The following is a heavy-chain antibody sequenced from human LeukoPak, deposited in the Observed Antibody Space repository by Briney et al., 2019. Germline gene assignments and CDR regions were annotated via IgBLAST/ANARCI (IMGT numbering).Heavy chain of an antibody. Sequence: ASVKVSCKASGGTFSSYAISWVRQAPGQGLEWMGRIIPILGIANYAQKFQGRVTITADKSTSTAYMELSSLRSEDTAVYYCASSLEAAGTGAFDIWGQGTMVTVSS. D-gene: IGHD6-13*01. CDR2: IIPILGIA. CDR3: ASSLEAAGTGAFDI. CDR1: GGTFSSYA. V-gene: IGHV1-69*04. J-gene: IGHJ3*02.